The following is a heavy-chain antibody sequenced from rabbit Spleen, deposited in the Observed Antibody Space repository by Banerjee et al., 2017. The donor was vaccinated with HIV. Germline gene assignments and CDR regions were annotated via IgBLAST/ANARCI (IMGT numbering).Heavy chain of an antibody. D-gene: IGHD7-1*01. CDR3: ARDTGVIGWNFYL. CDR2: IAGSSSGFT. V-gene: IGHV1S45*01. J-gene: IGHJ4*01. Sequence: QEQLKESGGGLVQPGGSLKLSCKASGFTLSSYYMNWVRQAPGKGLEWISCIAGSSSGFTYSATWAKGRFTISKTSSTTVTLQMTSLTAADTATYFCARDTGVIGWNFYLWGPGTLVTVS. CDR1: GFTLSSYYM.